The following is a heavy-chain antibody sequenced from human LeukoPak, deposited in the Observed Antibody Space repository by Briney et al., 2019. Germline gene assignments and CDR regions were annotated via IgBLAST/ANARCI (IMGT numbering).Heavy chain of an antibody. J-gene: IGHJ4*02. CDR2: IYPGDSDT. V-gene: IGHV5-51*01. CDR3: ARRPYCSGNSCPRVFEY. CDR1: GYNFSTYW. D-gene: IGHD2-15*01. Sequence: GGSLEISCEGSGYNFSTYWIGWGRQVAGKALEWMGIIYPGDSDTRYSPSFQGQVSISADKSTSTTYLQWSSLKASDTAMYFCARRPYCSGNSCPRVFEYWGQGTLVTVSS.